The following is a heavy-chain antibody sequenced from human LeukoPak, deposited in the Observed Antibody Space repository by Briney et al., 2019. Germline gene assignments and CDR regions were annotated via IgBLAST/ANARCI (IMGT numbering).Heavy chain of an antibody. CDR1: GYTFSSYG. Sequence: ASVKVSCKASGYTFSSYGINWVRQAPGQGLEWMGWISAYNGNTNYAQKLQGRVTMTTDTSTSTAYMELRSLRSDDTAVYYCARGKGSGWPRYGWFDPWGPGTLVTVSS. J-gene: IGHJ5*02. CDR3: ARGKGSGWPRYGWFDP. D-gene: IGHD6-19*01. CDR2: ISAYNGNT. V-gene: IGHV1-18*01.